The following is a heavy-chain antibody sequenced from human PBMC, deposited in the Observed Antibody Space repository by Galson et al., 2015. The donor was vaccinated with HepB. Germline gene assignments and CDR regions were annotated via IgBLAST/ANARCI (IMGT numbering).Heavy chain of an antibody. V-gene: IGHV1-24*01. CDR2: FDPEDGET. J-gene: IGHJ6*02. Sequence: SVKVSCKVSGYTLTELSMHWVRQAPGKGLEWMGGFDPEDGETIYAQKFQGRVTMTEDTSTDTAYMELSSLRSEDTAVYYCATPYSNSRYYYYGMDVWGQGTTVTVPS. CDR1: GYTLTELS. CDR3: ATPYSNSRYYYYGMDV. D-gene: IGHD4-11*01.